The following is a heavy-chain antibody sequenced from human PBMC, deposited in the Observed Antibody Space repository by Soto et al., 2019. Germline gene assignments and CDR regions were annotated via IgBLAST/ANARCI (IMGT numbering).Heavy chain of an antibody. V-gene: IGHV3-23*01. CDR2: ISGSGGTT. D-gene: IGHD5-18*01. CDR1: GFTFSSYA. CDR3: AKGLRGYVYGYYFEY. J-gene: IGHJ4*02. Sequence: EVQLLESGGGLVQPGGSLRLSCAASGFTFSSYAMSWVRQAPGKGLEWVSVISGSGGTTHNADSVKGRFTISRDNSKNTLSLQMNSLRVEDTAVYYCAKGLRGYVYGYYFEYWGQGTLVSVSS.